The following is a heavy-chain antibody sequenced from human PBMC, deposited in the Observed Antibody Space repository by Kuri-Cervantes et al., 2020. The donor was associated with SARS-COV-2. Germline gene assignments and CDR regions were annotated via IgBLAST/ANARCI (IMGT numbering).Heavy chain of an antibody. CDR3: ARDSGPLRYSYFDY. CDR2: IWYDGSNK. CDR1: GFTFSSFG. J-gene: IGHJ4*02. Sequence: GESLKISCAASGFTFSSFGMSWVRQAPGKGLEWVAVIWYDGSNKYYADSVKGRFTISRDNSKNTVFLQMDSLRAEDTAVYYCARDSGPLRYSYFDYWGLGALVTVSS. D-gene: IGHD3-9*01. V-gene: IGHV3-33*08.